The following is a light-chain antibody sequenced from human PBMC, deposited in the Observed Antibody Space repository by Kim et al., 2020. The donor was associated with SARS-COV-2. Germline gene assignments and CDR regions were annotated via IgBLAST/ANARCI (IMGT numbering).Light chain of an antibody. CDR2: EDT. Sequence: KSTSWYQLKPGQSPLLVIYEDTKRPSGIPERFSGSNSGNTATLTISGTQALDAADYYCQARDSSTSWRVFGTGTKVTVL. CDR3: QARDSSTSWRV. V-gene: IGLV3-1*01. J-gene: IGLJ1*01. CDR1: KS.